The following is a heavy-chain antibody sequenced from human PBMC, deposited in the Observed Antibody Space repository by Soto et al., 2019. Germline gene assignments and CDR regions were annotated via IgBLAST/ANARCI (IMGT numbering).Heavy chain of an antibody. Sequence: GAALKSSCNGSGYSFTSYWIGWVRQMPGKGLEWMGIIYPGDSDTRYSPSFQGQVTISADKSISTAYLQWSSLKASDTAMYYCARQGAVAGLVDYWGQGTLVTVSS. CDR1: GYSFTSYW. CDR3: ARQGAVAGLVDY. D-gene: IGHD6-19*01. CDR2: IYPGDSDT. V-gene: IGHV5-51*01. J-gene: IGHJ4*02.